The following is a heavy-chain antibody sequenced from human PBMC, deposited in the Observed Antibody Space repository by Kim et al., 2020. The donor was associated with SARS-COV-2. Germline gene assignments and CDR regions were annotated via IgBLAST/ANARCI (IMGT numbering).Heavy chain of an antibody. CDR3: ARDRLNGNYYYYGMDV. CDR2: IYYSGST. J-gene: IGHJ6*02. CDR1: GGSISSYY. V-gene: IGHV4-59*01. Sequence: SETLSLTCTVSGGSISSYYWSWIRQPPGKGLEWIGYIYYSGSTNYNPSLKSRVTISVDTSKNQFSLKLSSVTAADTAVYYCARDRLNGNYYYYGMDVWGQGTTVTVSS. D-gene: IGHD6-25*01.